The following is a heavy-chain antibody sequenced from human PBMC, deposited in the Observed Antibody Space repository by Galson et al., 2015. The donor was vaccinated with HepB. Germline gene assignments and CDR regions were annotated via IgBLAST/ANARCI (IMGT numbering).Heavy chain of an antibody. CDR2: LAVGNDNT. CDR3: AAVPPPIEGNVVDAFNI. CDR1: GFTFSRSA. J-gene: IGHJ3*02. D-gene: IGHD3-10*02. Sequence: SVKVSCKASGFTFSRSAVQWVRQARGQRLEWIGWLAVGNDNTIYAQKFQDRVTITRDMSKSTAYLELSSLSSEDTAVYFCAAVPPPIEGNVVDAFNIWGQGTKVTVS. V-gene: IGHV1-58*01.